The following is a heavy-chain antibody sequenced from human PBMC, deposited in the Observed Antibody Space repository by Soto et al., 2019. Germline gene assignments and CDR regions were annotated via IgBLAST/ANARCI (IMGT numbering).Heavy chain of an antibody. J-gene: IGHJ4*02. CDR2: IIPILGIA. CDR3: ARDGSSGWLSERKYDC. CDR1: GGTFSSYT. D-gene: IGHD6-19*01. Sequence: SVKVSCKASGGTFSSYTISWVRRAPGQGLEWMGRIIPILGIANYAQKFQGRVTITADKSTSTAYMELSSLRSEDTAVYYCARDGSSGWLSERKYDCWGQGTLVTVSS. V-gene: IGHV1-69*04.